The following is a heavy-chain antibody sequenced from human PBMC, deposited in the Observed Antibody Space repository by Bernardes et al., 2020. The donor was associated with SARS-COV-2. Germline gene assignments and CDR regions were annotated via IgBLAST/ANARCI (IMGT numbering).Heavy chain of an antibody. D-gene: IGHD3-22*01. CDR1: GGSINGYY. CDR3: ARGPPESRKYYYGMDV. Sequence: SEPLSLTCTVSGGSINGYYWSWIRQSPGKGLEWIGYIFYSGSTSYNPSLKSRVTLSLDASKNQFSLNLSSVTAADTAVYYCARGPPESRKYYYGMDVWGQGTTVTVSS. V-gene: IGHV4-59*01. J-gene: IGHJ6*02. CDR2: IFYSGST.